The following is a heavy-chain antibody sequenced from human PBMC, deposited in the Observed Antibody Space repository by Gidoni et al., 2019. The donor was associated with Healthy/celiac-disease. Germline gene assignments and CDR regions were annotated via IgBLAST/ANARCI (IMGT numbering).Heavy chain of an antibody. CDR3: ARDSASPYYYDSSGYYYYGMDV. CDR2: ISSSSSYI. D-gene: IGHD3-22*01. CDR1: GFTFSSYS. Sequence: EVPLVESGGGLVKPGGSLRLSCAASGFTFSSYSMNWVRQAPGKGLEWVSSISSSSSYIYYADSVKGRFTISRDNAKNSLYLQMNSLRAEDTAVYYCARDSASPYYYDSSGYYYYGMDVWGQGTTVTVSS. V-gene: IGHV3-21*01. J-gene: IGHJ6*02.